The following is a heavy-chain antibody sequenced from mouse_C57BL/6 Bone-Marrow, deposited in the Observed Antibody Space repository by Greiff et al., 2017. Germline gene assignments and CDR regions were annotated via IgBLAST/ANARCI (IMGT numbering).Heavy chain of an antibody. CDR1: GYTFTDYY. CDR3: AREATVVAPGYFDV. D-gene: IGHD1-1*01. V-gene: IGHV1-19*01. CDR2: INPYNGGT. J-gene: IGHJ1*03. Sequence: VQLQQSGPVLVKPGASVKMSCKASGYTFTDYYMNWVKQSHGKSLEWIGVINPYNGGTSYNQKFKGKATLTVDKSSSTAYMELNSLTSEDSAVYYCAREATVVAPGYFDVWGTGTTVTVSS.